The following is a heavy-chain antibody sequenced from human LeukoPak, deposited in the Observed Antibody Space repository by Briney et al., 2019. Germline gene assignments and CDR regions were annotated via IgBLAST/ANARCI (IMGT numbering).Heavy chain of an antibody. CDR1: GYTFTSYD. D-gene: IGHD5-12*01. J-gene: IGHJ4*02. CDR2: MNPNSGNT. V-gene: IGHV1-8*01. CDR3: ARFVSGYDIPRDY. Sequence: ASVTVSCKASGYTFTSYDINWVRQATGQGLEWMGWMNPNSGNTGYAQKFQGRVTMTRNTSISTAYMELSSLRSEDTAVYYCARFVSGYDIPRDYWGQGTLVTVSS.